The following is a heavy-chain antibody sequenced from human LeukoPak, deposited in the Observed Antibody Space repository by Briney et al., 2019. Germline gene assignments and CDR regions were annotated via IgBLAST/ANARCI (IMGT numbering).Heavy chain of an antibody. J-gene: IGHJ3*02. CDR3: ARPSGTWGAFDI. D-gene: IGHD1-1*01. V-gene: IGHV3-48*03. Sequence: PGGSLRLSCAASGFTFSSYEMNWVRQAPGKGLEWVSYISSSGSTIYYADSVKGRFTISRDNAKNSLYLQTNSLRAEDTAVYYCARPSGTWGAFDIWGQGTMVTVSS. CDR1: GFTFSSYE. CDR2: ISSSGSTI.